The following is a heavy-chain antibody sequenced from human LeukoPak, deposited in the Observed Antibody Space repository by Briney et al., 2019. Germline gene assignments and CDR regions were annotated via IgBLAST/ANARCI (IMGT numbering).Heavy chain of an antibody. CDR3: AHPMDDSSGYAFDI. CDR1: GYTFTSYG. J-gene: IGHJ3*02. V-gene: IGHV1-18*01. Sequence: ASVKVSCKASGYTFTSYGISWVRQAPGQGLEWMGWISAYNGNTNYAQKLQGRVTMTTDTSTSTAYMELRSLRSDDTAVYYCAHPMDDSSGYAFDIWGQGTMVTVSS. CDR2: ISAYNGNT. D-gene: IGHD3-22*01.